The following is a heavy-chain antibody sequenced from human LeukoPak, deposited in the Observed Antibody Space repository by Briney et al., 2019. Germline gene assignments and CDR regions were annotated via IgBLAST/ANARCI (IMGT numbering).Heavy chain of an antibody. Sequence: SETLSLTCTVSGGSISSYYWSWIRQPAGKGLEWIGRIYTSGSTNYNPSLKSRVTMSVDTSKNQFSLKLSSVTAADTAVYYCARVRELLAAGGEEDYYYYDYMDVWGKGTTVNVSS. J-gene: IGHJ6*03. CDR3: ARVRELLAAGGEEDYYYYDYMDV. CDR1: GGSISSYY. CDR2: IYTSGST. V-gene: IGHV4-4*07. D-gene: IGHD3-16*01.